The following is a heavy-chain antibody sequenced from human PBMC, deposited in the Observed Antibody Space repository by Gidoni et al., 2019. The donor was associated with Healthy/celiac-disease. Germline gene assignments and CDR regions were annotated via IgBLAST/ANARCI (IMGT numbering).Heavy chain of an antibody. V-gene: IGHV3-23*01. D-gene: IGHD3-16*01. CDR3: AKDPGGFTGAAFDI. CDR2: ISGSGYNT. J-gene: IGHJ3*02. Sequence: EVQLLASGGALVQPGGSLRLSCAASGFPFSSYAMTWVRQAPGKGLEWVSAISGSGYNTYYADSVEGRFTISRDNSKNTLYLQMNSLRAEDTAVYYCAKDPGGFTGAAFDIWGQGTMVTVSS. CDR1: GFPFSSYA.